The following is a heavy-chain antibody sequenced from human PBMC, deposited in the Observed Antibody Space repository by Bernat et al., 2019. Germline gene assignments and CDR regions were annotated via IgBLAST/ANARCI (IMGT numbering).Heavy chain of an antibody. V-gene: IGHV4-59*08. CDR1: GGSISSYY. CDR3: ARHSAYYAEIIRDAFDI. Sequence: QVQLQESGPGLVKPSETLSLTCTVSGGSISSYYWSWIRQPPGKGLEWIGYIYYSGSTNYNPSLKSRVTISVDTSKNQFSLKLSSVTAADTAVYYCARHSAYYAEIIRDAFDIWGQGTMVTVSS. CDR2: IYYSGST. J-gene: IGHJ3*02. D-gene: IGHD5-12*01.